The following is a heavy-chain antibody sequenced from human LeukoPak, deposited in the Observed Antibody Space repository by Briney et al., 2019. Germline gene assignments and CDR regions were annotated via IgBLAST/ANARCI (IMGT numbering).Heavy chain of an antibody. CDR1: GYTFTSYY. J-gene: IGHJ5*02. V-gene: IGHV1-46*01. D-gene: IGHD3-22*01. CDR2: INPSGGST. Sequence: ASVKVSCKASGYTFTSYYLHWVRQAPGQELEWMGMINPSGGSTSYAQKFQGRVTLTRDMSTRTVYMDLTSLRSEDSAVYYCVRTTYYYDSSGYYRGFDPWGQGTLVTVSS. CDR3: VRTTYYYDSSGYYRGFDP.